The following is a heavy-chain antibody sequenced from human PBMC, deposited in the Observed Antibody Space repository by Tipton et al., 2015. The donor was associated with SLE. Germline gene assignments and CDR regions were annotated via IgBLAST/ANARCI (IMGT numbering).Heavy chain of an antibody. CDR3: ARPAITVPADRAYFDL. CDR2: ITSSGSTV. CDR1: GFTFSGYE. V-gene: IGHV3-48*03. D-gene: IGHD4-17*01. Sequence: SLRLSCAASGFTFSGYEMNWVRQAPGKGLEWISYITSSGSTVYYSDPVKGRFTISRDNAKKSLYLQMNSLKAEDTAVYYCARPAITVPADRAYFDLWGRGTLVTVSS. J-gene: IGHJ2*01.